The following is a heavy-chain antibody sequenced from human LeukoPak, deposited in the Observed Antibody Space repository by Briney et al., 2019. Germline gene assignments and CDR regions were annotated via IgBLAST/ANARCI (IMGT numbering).Heavy chain of an antibody. CDR2: VYYSGST. D-gene: IGHD3-3*01. J-gene: IGHJ5*02. CDR1: GGSVSSGSYY. CDR3: AREVHTNPSYYDFWGGYYLNNWFDP. V-gene: IGHV4-61*01. Sequence: PSETLSLTCTVSGGSVSSGSYYWSWIRQPPGKGLEWIGYVYYSGSTNYNPSLKSRVTISVDTSKNQFSLKLSSVTAADTAVYYCAREVHTNPSYYDFWGGYYLNNWFDPWGQGTLVTVSS.